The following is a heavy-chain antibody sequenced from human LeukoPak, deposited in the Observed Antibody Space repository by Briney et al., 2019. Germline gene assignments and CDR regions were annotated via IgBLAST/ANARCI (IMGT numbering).Heavy chain of an antibody. J-gene: IGHJ4*02. V-gene: IGHV4-30-4*08. Sequence: SETLSLTCTVSGRSITSGDSYWSWIRQPPGKSLEWIGYIYYSGSTSYNPSLKSRLTISLEMSRTQFSLRLSAVTAADTAVYYCARGGGYNFLLYYFDDWGQGSLVTVSS. D-gene: IGHD5-24*01. CDR2: IYYSGST. CDR1: GRSITSGDSY. CDR3: ARGGGYNFLLYYFDD.